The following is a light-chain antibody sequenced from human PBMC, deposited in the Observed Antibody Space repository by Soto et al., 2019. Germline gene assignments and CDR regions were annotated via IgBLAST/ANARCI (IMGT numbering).Light chain of an antibody. CDR1: QDITKF. V-gene: IGKV1-33*01. CDR2: DAS. Sequence: DIQMTQSPSSLSASVGDRVTITCQASQDITKFLNSYQQKPGKAPTLLIYDASNLEEGVPSRFSGSGSGTDFTLIISGLQPEDIATYYCQQYDTYPTFGGGTKVEIK. J-gene: IGKJ4*01. CDR3: QQYDTYPT.